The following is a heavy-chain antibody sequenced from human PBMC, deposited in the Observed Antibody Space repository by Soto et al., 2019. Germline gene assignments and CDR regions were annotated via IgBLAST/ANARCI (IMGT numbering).Heavy chain of an antibody. CDR1: GGTFSSYA. CDR3: ARVSTGTKGYYYYYDMDV. D-gene: IGHD1-7*01. J-gene: IGHJ6*02. CDR2: IIPIFGTA. Sequence: QVQLVQSGAEVKKPGASVKVSCKASGGTFSSYAISWVRQAPGQGLEWMGGIIPIFGTANYAQKFQGRVTITADESTITAYMELSSLRSEDTAVYYSARVSTGTKGYYYYYDMDVWGQGTTVTVSS. V-gene: IGHV1-69*01.